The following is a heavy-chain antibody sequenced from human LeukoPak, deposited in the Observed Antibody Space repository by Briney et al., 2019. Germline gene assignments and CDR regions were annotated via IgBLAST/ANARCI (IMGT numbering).Heavy chain of an antibody. Sequence: GGSLRLSCAASGFTFSSYSMNWVRQAPGKGLEWVSSISSSSSYIYYADSVKGRFTISRDNAKNSLYLQMNSLRAEDMAVYYCARGAAAGNLNWFDPWGQGTLVTVSS. D-gene: IGHD6-13*01. CDR1: GFTFSSYS. CDR2: ISSSSSYI. CDR3: ARGAAAGNLNWFDP. V-gene: IGHV3-21*01. J-gene: IGHJ5*02.